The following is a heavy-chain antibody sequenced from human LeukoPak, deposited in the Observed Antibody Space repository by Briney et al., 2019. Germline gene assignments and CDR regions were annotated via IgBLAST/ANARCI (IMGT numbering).Heavy chain of an antibody. Sequence: GGSLRLSCAASGFTFSSYWMSWVRQAPGKGLEWVANIKQDGSEKYYVDSVKGRFTISRDNAKNSLYLQMNSLRAEDTAVYYRARAMGYYYDSSGYYWLWGQGTLVTVSS. CDR2: IKQDGSEK. V-gene: IGHV3-7*01. CDR1: GFTFSSYW. D-gene: IGHD3-22*01. J-gene: IGHJ4*02. CDR3: ARAMGYYYDSSGYYWL.